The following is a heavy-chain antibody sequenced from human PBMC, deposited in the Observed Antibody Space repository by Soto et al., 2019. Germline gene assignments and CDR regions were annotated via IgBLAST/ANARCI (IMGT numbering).Heavy chain of an antibody. CDR2: IYTSGST. J-gene: IGHJ5*02. V-gene: IGHV4-4*07. Sequence: QVQLQESGPGLVKPSETLSITCTVSGGSISSYYWSWIRQPAGKGLEWIGRIYTSGSTNYNPSLKSRVTMSVDTSKNQFSLKLSSVTAADTAVYYCARDLGRAVAVRVWFDPWGQGTLVTVSS. CDR3: ARDLGRAVAVRVWFDP. CDR1: GGSISSYY. D-gene: IGHD6-19*01.